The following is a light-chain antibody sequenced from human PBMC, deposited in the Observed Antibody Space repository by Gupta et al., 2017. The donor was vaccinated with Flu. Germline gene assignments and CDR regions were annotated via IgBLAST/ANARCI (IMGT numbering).Light chain of an antibody. J-gene: IGKJ4*01. CDR2: AAS. V-gene: IGKV1-9*01. CDR3: QQLNTYPLA. Sequence: DIQLTQSPSFLAASVGDRVTITCRASQGISTYLAWYHQKPGKAPKLLIYAASTLQSGVPSRLSGSGSGTQCTLTISSLQPEDFATYYGQQLNTYPLACGGGTKVEIK. CDR1: QGISTY.